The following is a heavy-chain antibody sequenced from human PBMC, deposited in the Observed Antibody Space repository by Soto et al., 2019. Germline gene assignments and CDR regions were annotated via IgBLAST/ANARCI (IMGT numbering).Heavy chain of an antibody. D-gene: IGHD3-9*01. CDR1: GGSISSYY. V-gene: IGHV4-4*08. J-gene: IGHJ6*02. CDR3: ASTYYDILTGTYGMDV. CDR2: IYNSGTT. Sequence: PSETLSLTCTVSGGSISSYYWSWIRQPPGKGLEWIGYIYNSGTTNYNPSLKSRVTISVDTSKNQFSLNLSSVTAADTAVYYCASTYYDILTGTYGMDVWGQGTTVTVSS.